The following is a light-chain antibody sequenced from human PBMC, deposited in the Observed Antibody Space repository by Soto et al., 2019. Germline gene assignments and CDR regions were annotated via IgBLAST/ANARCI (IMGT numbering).Light chain of an antibody. CDR2: EVT. Sequence: QSALTQPPSAPGSLGQSVTISCTGTSSDVGGYNYVSWHQQHPGKAPKVMIYEVTKRPPGVPDRFSGSKSGNTASLTISGLQAEDEADYYCSSFAGGGNPVLLGGGTKLTVL. J-gene: IGLJ2*01. CDR3: SSFAGGGNPVL. CDR1: SSDVGGYNY. V-gene: IGLV2-8*01.